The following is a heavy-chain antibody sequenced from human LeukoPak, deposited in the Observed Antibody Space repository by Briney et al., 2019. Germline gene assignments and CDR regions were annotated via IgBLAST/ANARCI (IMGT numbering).Heavy chain of an antibody. CDR3: ARVASPRIMITFGGVIDY. CDR1: GDSISSGGYY. Sequence: SETLSLTCTVSGDSISSGGYYWSWIRQHPGKGLEWIGYIYYSGTTFYNPSLQSRVTISVDTSKNQFSLKLSSVTAADTAVYYCARVASPRIMITFGGVIDYWGQGTLVTVSS. CDR2: IYYSGTT. D-gene: IGHD3-16*01. V-gene: IGHV4-31*03. J-gene: IGHJ4*02.